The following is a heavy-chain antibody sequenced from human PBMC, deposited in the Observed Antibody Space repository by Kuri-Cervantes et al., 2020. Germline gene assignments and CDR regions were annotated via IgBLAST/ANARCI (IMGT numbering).Heavy chain of an antibody. CDR1: GYTFTVYY. D-gene: IGHD3-22*01. Sequence: ASVKVSCKASGYTFTVYYIHWVRQAPGQGLEWMGWINPNSGGTNYAQNLQGRVTMTTDTSTSTAYMELRSLRSDDTAVYYCAKVDHSIGYSRLDYWGQGTLVTVSS. J-gene: IGHJ4*02. V-gene: IGHV1-2*02. CDR3: AKVDHSIGYSRLDY. CDR2: INPNSGGT.